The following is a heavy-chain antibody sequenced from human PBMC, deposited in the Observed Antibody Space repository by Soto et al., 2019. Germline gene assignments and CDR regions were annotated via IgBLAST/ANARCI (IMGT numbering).Heavy chain of an antibody. CDR3: ARGVLVTTVTTVGYYGMDV. CDR1: GGTFSSYT. D-gene: IGHD4-17*01. Sequence: QVQLVQSGAEVKKPGSSVNVSCKASGGTFSSYTISWVRQAPGQGLEWMGRIIPILGIANYAQKFQGRVTITADKSTSTAYMELSSLRSEDTAVYYCARGVLVTTVTTVGYYGMDVWGQGTTVTVSS. CDR2: IIPILGIA. V-gene: IGHV1-69*02. J-gene: IGHJ6*02.